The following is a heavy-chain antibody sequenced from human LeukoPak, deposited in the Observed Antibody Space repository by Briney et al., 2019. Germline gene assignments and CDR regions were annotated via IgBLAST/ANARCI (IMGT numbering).Heavy chain of an antibody. CDR3: ARAENDIAAPTGLFDY. J-gene: IGHJ4*02. D-gene: IGHD6-6*01. Sequence: SETLSLTCTVSGGSFSSYYWSWIRQPPGKGLEWIGYIYYSGSTNYNPSLKSRVTISVDTSKNQFSLKLSSVTAADTAVYYCARAENDIAAPTGLFDYWGQGTLVTVSS. V-gene: IGHV4-59*01. CDR2: IYYSGST. CDR1: GGSFSSYY.